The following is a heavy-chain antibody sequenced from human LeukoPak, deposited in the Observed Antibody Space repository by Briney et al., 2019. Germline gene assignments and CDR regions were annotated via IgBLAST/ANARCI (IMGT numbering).Heavy chain of an antibody. D-gene: IGHD5-12*01. CDR3: ARRYSGYDLYYYYGMDV. CDR1: GYTFTSYV. CDR2: INTKTGNP. Sequence: ASVKVSCKASGYTFTSYVMNWVRQAPGQGLEWMGWINTKTGNPTNVQGFTGRFVFSLDTSVSTAYLQISSLKAEDTAVYYCARRYSGYDLYYYYGMDVWGQGTTVTVSS. J-gene: IGHJ6*02. V-gene: IGHV7-4-1*02.